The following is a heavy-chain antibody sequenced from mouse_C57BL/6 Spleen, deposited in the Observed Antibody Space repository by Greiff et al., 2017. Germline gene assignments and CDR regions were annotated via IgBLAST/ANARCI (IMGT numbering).Heavy chain of an antibody. CDR3: ARSYYDYGEAWFAY. CDR2: IYPGDGDT. V-gene: IGHV1-80*01. D-gene: IGHD2-4*01. Sequence: VQLHQSGAELVKPGASVKISCKASGYAFSSYWMNWVKQRPGKGLEWIGQIYPGDGDTNYNGKFKGKATLTADKSSSTAYMQLSSLTSEDSAVYFCARSYYDYGEAWFAYWGQGTLVTVSA. J-gene: IGHJ3*01. CDR1: GYAFSSYW.